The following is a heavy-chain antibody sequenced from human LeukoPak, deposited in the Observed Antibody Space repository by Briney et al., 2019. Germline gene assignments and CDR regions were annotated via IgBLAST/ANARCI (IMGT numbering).Heavy chain of an antibody. V-gene: IGHV1-18*01. CDR2: ISSDNGIP. D-gene: IGHD1-1*01. CDR3: ANVAKERFFFYHMDV. CDR1: GRTNNRFG. Sequence: ASVRVSCKASGRTNNRFGVTWVRQAPGQGLEWIGWISSDNGIPRYADKFQGRVTISADTSTTTAYMEMRSLRYDDTAVYFCANVAKERFFFYHMDVWGKGTTVTVSS. J-gene: IGHJ6*04.